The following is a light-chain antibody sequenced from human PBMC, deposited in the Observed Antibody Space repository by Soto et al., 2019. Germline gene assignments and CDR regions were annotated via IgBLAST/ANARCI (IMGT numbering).Light chain of an antibody. CDR1: SSDIGGYNY. CDR3: SSHTSSNTRI. J-gene: IGLJ1*01. CDR2: DVS. Sequence: QSALTQPRSVSGSPGQSVTISCTGTSSDIGGYNYVSWYQQHPGKAPKLMIYDVSKRPSGVSDRFSGSKSVNTATLTISGLQSEDEADYYCSSHTSSNTRIFGTGTKVTVL. V-gene: IGLV2-11*01.